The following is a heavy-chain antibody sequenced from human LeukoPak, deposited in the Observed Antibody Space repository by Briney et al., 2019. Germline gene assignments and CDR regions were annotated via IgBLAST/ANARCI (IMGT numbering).Heavy chain of an antibody. Sequence: PGGSLRLSCAASGFTFNRFGMYWVRQGPGTGLEWVAVLSHDGTNKYYAESVKGRFTVSRDTSKNTLYLQMNSLRPEDTAVYYCAKDFYDTSGYYDYWGQGTLVIVSS. CDR3: AKDFYDTSGYYDY. CDR1: GFTFNRFG. D-gene: IGHD3-22*01. V-gene: IGHV3-30*18. J-gene: IGHJ4*02. CDR2: LSHDGTNK.